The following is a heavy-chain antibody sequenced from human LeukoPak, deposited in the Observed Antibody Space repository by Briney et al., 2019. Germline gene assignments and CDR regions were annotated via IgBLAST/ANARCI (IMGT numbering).Heavy chain of an antibody. D-gene: IGHD5-24*01. CDR2: IKSDGSST. V-gene: IGHV3-74*01. J-gene: IGHJ3*02. Sequence: GGSLRLSCAASGFTFSSYWMHWVRQAPGKGLVWVSRIKSDGSSTNYADSVRGRFTISRDDAKNTLYLEMNSLRAEDTAVYYCAREWHDAFDIWGQGTMVTVSS. CDR3: AREWHDAFDI. CDR1: GFTFSSYW.